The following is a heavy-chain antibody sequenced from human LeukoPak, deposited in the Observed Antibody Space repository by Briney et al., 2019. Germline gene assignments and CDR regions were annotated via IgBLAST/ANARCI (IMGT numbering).Heavy chain of an antibody. J-gene: IGHJ1*01. D-gene: IGHD3-22*01. CDR3: ARALSEIGGYSPEYFQL. CDR2: IKSDGST. V-gene: IGHV3-74*01. Sequence: GGSLRLSCAASGFTYSTYWLHCVRQAPGKGLVWVSRIKSDGSTNYADSVKGRFTISRDDAKNTVSLHMNSLRPEDTGVYYCARALSEIGGYSPEYFQLCGQGTLVTVSS. CDR1: GFTYSTYW.